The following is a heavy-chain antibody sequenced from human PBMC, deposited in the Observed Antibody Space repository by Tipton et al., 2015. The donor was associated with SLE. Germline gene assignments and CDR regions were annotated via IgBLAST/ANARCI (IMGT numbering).Heavy chain of an antibody. CDR1: GYSISSGYY. CDR3: ARARTVYYYDSSDYSGDFDY. J-gene: IGHJ4*02. CDR2: INHSGRT. V-gene: IGHV4-38-2*01. D-gene: IGHD3-22*01. Sequence: TLSLTCAVSGYSISSGYYWGWIRQPPGKGLAWIGEINHSGRTDYNPSLKSRVIISVDTSKNQFSLKLSSVTAADTAVYYCARARTVYYYDSSDYSGDFDYWGRGTLVTVSS.